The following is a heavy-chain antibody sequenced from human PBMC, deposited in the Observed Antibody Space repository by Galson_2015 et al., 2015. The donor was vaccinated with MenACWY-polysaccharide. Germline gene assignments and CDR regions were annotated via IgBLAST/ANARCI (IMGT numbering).Heavy chain of an antibody. V-gene: IGHV4-59*01. CDR1: GGSLSGSY. D-gene: IGHD2-2*01. J-gene: IGHJ6*02. Sequence: SETLSLTCTVSGGSLSGSYWSWTRQPPGQGLEWIGYIYYSGSTNYNPSLKSRVTMSLDLSKNQFSLKLSSVTAADTAVYYCARSGTSTSWLYYYYGMDVWGQGTTVTVSS. CDR2: IYYSGST. CDR3: ARSGTSTSWLYYYYGMDV.